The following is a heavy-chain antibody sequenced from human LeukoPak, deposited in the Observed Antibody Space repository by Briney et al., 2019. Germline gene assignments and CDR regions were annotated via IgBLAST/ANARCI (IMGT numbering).Heavy chain of an antibody. J-gene: IGHJ4*02. CDR1: GFTFSSYA. D-gene: IGHD3-10*01. CDR3: AKDHRFGEFFDY. Sequence: PGGSLRLSCAASGFTFSSYAMSWVRQAPGKGLEWVSAISGSGGSTYYADSVKGRFTISRDNSKNTPYLQMNSLRAEDTAVYYCAKDHRFGEFFDYWGQGTLVTVSS. V-gene: IGHV3-23*01. CDR2: ISGSGGST.